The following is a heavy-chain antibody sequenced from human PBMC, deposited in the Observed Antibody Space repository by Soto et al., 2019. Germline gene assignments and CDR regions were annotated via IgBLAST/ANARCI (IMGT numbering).Heavy chain of an antibody. CDR3: PRDDVHCNGGRRYGVTMAV. CDR1: GFSVSSKY. Sequence: EVQLVESGGGLVQPGGSLRLSCAASGFSVSSKYMSWVRQAPVQWLEWVSLIQSGGSTYYAGSVKGRFTISRDNSENTLFLQMNSLRVEDTAVYYCPRDDVHCNGGRRYGVTMAVWGKGTTVTVS. J-gene: IGHJ6*03. D-gene: IGHD2-15*01. V-gene: IGHV3-66*01. CDR2: IQSGGST.